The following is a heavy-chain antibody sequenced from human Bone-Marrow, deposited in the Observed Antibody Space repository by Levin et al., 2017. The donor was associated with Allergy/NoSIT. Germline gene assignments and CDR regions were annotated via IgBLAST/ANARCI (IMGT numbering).Heavy chain of an antibody. CDR2: LNPNGDGT. D-gene: IGHD3-10*01. V-gene: IGHV1-2*02. Sequence: AASVKVSCKASGYTFTAYYIHWVRQAPGQGFEWLGWLNPNGDGTNYAPKFQGRVTMTSDTSINTAYMEGSSLKSADTAVYYCARVDTMQRGESYGMDVWGQGTTVTVSS. CDR3: ARVDTMQRGESYGMDV. J-gene: IGHJ6*02. CDR1: GYTFTAYY.